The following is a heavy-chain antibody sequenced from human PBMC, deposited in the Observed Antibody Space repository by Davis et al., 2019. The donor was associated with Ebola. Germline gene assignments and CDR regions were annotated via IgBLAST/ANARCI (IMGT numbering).Heavy chain of an antibody. J-gene: IGHJ6*02. CDR3: ARDLYLGSWNYYGMDV. CDR1: GFTFSDYY. Sequence: GESLKISCAASGFTFSDYYMNWIRQAPGKGLEWVSSISSSSSYIYYADSVKGRCTISRDNAKNSLYLQMNSLRAEDTAVYYCARDLYLGSWNYYGMDVWGQGTTVTVSS. CDR2: ISSSSSYI. V-gene: IGHV3-21*01. D-gene: IGHD2-2*02.